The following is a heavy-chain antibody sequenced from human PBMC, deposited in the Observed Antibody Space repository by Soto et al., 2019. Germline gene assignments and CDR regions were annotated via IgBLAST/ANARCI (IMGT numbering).Heavy chain of an antibody. V-gene: IGHV3-23*01. J-gene: IGHJ4*02. Sequence: PGGSLRLSCAASGFTFSSYAMSWVRQAPGKGLEWVSAIIGNGGSKFYADSVKGRFTISRDNPKNSLYLQMNSLRAEDTAVYYCAKFSGDPRYSYYLDFWGQGTLVTVSS. CDR3: AKFSGDPRYSYYLDF. CDR1: GFTFSSYA. CDR2: IIGNGGSK. D-gene: IGHD2-15*01.